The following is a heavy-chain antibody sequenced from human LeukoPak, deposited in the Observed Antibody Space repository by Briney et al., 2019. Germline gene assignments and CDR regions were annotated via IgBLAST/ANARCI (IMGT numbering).Heavy chain of an antibody. V-gene: IGHV1-8*01. D-gene: IGHD2-15*01. CDR3: ARNTRGNYFDY. CDR2: MNPNSGNT. Sequence: ASVKVSCKASGYTFTNYDINWVRQASGQGLEWMGWMNPNSGNTGYAQKFQGRVTVTRSTSISTAHMELSSLRSEDTAVYYCARNTRGNYFDYWGQGTLVTVSS. J-gene: IGHJ4*02. CDR1: GYTFTNYD.